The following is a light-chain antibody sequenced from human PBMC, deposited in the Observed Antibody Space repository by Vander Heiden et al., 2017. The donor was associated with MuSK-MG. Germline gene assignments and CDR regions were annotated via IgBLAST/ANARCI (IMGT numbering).Light chain of an antibody. Sequence: QAVVTQEPSLTVSPGGTVTLTCGSSTGAVTSGHYPYWFQQKPGQAPRPLIYETTNKLSWTPARFSGSRPGGKAALPLSGAQHEAEAEYYCLRSYRGALYVVFGGGTKLTVL. CDR2: ETT. V-gene: IGLV7-46*01. J-gene: IGLJ2*01. CDR1: TGAVTSGHY. CDR3: LRSYRGALYVV.